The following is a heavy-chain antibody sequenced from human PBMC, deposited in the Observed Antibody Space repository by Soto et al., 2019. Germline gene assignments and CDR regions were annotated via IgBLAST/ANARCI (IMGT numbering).Heavy chain of an antibody. CDR3: ARDQNCSGGSCYRFDD. J-gene: IGHJ4*02. V-gene: IGHV1-3*01. CDR2: INAGNGNT. D-gene: IGHD2-15*01. CDR1: GYTFTSYA. Sequence: ASVKVSCKASGYTFTSYAMHWVRQAPGQRLEWMGWINAGNGNTKYSQKFQGRVTITRDTSASTAYMELSSLRSEDTAVYYCARDQNCSGGSCYRFDDWGQGTLVTVSS.